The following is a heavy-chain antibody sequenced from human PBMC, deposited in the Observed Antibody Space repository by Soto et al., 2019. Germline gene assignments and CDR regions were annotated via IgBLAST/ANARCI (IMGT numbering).Heavy chain of an antibody. Sequence: QVQLVQSGAEVKKPGSSVKVSCKASGGTFSSYAISWVRQAPGQGLEWMGGIIPIFGTANYAQKFQGRVTNTADESTSTAYMELSSLRSEDTAVHYCASTRKPFRTMVYAHYYYYYGMDVWGQGTTVTVSS. CDR2: IIPIFGTA. J-gene: IGHJ6*02. CDR1: GGTFSSYA. D-gene: IGHD2-8*01. V-gene: IGHV1-69*01. CDR3: ASTRKPFRTMVYAHYYYYYGMDV.